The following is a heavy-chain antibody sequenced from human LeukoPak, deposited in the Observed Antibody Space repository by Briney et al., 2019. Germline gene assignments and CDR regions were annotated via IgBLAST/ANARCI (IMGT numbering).Heavy chain of an antibody. Sequence: PSETLSLTCTVSGGSISGYYWSWIRQPPGKRLEWIGYIYSSGSTNYNPSLKSRVTISVDTSKNQFSLKLSSVTAADTAVYYCARGTTLDYWGQGTLVTVSS. CDR2: IYSSGST. D-gene: IGHD1-7*01. J-gene: IGHJ4*02. CDR1: GGSISGYY. CDR3: ARGTTLDY. V-gene: IGHV4-59*12.